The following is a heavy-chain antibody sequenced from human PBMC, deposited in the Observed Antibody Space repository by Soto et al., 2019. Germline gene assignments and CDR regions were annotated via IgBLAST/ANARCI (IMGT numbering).Heavy chain of an antibody. D-gene: IGHD1-7*01. CDR2: ITASGGTT. CDR1: GFTFSSSS. CDR3: AKCMQAYWNYDAHHI. Sequence: EVKLLESGGCLVQPGGSLRLSCAASGFTFSSSSMSWVSQAPGRGLEWVAHITASGGTTYYADSVKGRFTISRDTSRNTLYLQMNSLRAEDTALYYCAKCMQAYWNYDAHHIWGQGTMVTVSS. V-gene: IGHV3-23*01. J-gene: IGHJ3*02.